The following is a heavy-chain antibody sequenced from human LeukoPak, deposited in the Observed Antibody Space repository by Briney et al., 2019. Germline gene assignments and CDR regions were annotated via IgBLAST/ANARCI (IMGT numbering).Heavy chain of an antibody. Sequence: QAGGSLRLSCAASGFTFSTYSMNWVRQAPGKGLEWVSYISSSSSTIYYADSVKGRFTISRDNAKNSLYLQMNSLRAEDTAVYYCAREPRRSTATGMDVWGKGTTVTVSS. D-gene: IGHD1-26*01. V-gene: IGHV3-48*01. J-gene: IGHJ6*04. CDR3: AREPRRSTATGMDV. CDR1: GFTFSTYS. CDR2: ISSSSSTI.